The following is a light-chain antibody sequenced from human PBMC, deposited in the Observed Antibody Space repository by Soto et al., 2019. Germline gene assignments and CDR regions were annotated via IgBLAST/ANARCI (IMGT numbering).Light chain of an antibody. V-gene: IGLV1-51*01. J-gene: IGLJ2*01. CDR3: GTWDSSLSVVV. Sequence: QSVLTQPPSGSGAPGQKVTISCSGSSSNIGSNSVSWYQQLPGTAPKLLIYENNKRPSRIPDRFSGSKSGTSATLGITGLQTGDEADYYCGTWDSSLSVVVIGGGTKLTVL. CDR1: SSNIGSNS. CDR2: ENN.